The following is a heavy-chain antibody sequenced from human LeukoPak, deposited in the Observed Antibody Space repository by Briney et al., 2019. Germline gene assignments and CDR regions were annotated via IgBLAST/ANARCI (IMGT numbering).Heavy chain of an antibody. V-gene: IGHV3-23*01. J-gene: IGHJ4*02. CDR1: GFTFSSYG. D-gene: IGHD7-27*01. CDR2: ISGSGDST. Sequence: GGSLRLSCAASGFTFSSYGMSWVRQAPGKGLEWVSAISGSGDSTYYADSVKGRFTISRDNSKNTLYLQMNSLRAEDTAVYYCAKDGDGIQYFDYWGQGTLVTVSS. CDR3: AKDGDGIQYFDY.